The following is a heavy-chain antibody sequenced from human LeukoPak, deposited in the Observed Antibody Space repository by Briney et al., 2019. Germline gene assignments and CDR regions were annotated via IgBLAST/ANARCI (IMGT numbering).Heavy chain of an antibody. CDR2: IKQDGSEK. J-gene: IGHJ4*02. CDR1: GFTFSNYG. Sequence: GGSLRLSCAASGFTFSNYGMSWVRQAPGKGLEWVATIKQDGSEKYYVDSVKGRFTVSRDNAKNSLYLLMNSLGAEDTAMYYCARLSGETTIFDYWGQGTLVTVSS. V-gene: IGHV3-7*01. D-gene: IGHD5-12*01. CDR3: ARLSGETTIFDY.